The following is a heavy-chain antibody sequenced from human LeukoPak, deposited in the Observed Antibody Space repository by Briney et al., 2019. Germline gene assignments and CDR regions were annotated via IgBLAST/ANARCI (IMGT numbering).Heavy chain of an antibody. Sequence: ASVKVSCKASGYTFTDYYMHWVRQAPGQGLEWMGIINPSGGSTSYAQKFQGRVTMTRDTSTSTVYMELSSLRSEDTAVYYCARATAMAPTFDYWGQGTLVTVSS. CDR3: ARATAMAPTFDY. CDR2: INPSGGST. CDR1: GYTFTDYY. V-gene: IGHV1-46*01. J-gene: IGHJ4*02. D-gene: IGHD5-18*01.